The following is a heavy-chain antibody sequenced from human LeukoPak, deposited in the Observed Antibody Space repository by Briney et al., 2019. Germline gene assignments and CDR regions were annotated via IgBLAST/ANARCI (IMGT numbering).Heavy chain of an antibody. CDR2: IYYSGST. Sequence: PSETLSLTCTVSGDSISSSSYYWGWIRQPPGKGLEWIGSIYYSGSTYYNPSLKSRVTISVDTSKNQFSLKLSSVTAADTAVYYCAGQYGDYVDYWGQGTPVTVSS. V-gene: IGHV4-39*01. D-gene: IGHD4-17*01. J-gene: IGHJ4*02. CDR3: AGQYGDYVDY. CDR1: GDSISSSSYY.